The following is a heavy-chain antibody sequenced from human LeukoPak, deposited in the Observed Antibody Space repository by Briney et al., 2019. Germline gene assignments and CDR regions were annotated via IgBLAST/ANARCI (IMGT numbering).Heavy chain of an antibody. D-gene: IGHD2/OR15-2a*01. CDR1: GGSISNYY. CDR2: IYASGST. V-gene: IGHV4-4*07. Sequence: SETLSLTCSVSGGSISNYYWNCLRQPAGKGLEWIGRIYASGSTNYNPSLKRRVTISMDKSKNHFSLNLKSVTAADTAFYYCARDFYGDDGHHPFDYWGQGIQVTVSS. CDR3: ARDFYGDDGHHPFDY. J-gene: IGHJ4*02.